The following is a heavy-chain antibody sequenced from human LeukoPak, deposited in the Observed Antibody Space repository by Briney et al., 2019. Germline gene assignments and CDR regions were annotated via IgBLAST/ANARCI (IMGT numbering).Heavy chain of an antibody. CDR1: GGSISSSGYY. CDR3: ARHGDYYDSSGPRSWFDP. CDR2: VYYSGST. V-gene: IGHV4-39*01. Sequence: SETLSLTCTVSGGSISSSGYYWGWIRQPPGKGLEWIGNVYYSGSTFYNPSLKSRVTISVDTSKNQFSLKLSSVTAADTAVYYCARHGDYYDSSGPRSWFDPWGQGSLVTVSS. D-gene: IGHD3-22*01. J-gene: IGHJ5*02.